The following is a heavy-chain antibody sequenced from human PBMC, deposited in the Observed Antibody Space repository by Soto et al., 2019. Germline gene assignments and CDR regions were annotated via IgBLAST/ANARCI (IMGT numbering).Heavy chain of an antibody. CDR3: VRDLPILEVRSYGLDV. D-gene: IGHD3-10*01. J-gene: IGHJ6*02. V-gene: IGHV1-69*06. CDR2: ITPVFGTP. Sequence: QVQLVQSGAEVKKPGSSVKVSCKVSGGTFSSYRFSWVRQAPGQGLEWMGGITPVFGTPDYAQKFQGRVTVTEDRSTNSAYMELRRLTSEGTAVYYCVRDLPILEVRSYGLDVLGQGTTVTVSS. CDR1: GGTFSSYR.